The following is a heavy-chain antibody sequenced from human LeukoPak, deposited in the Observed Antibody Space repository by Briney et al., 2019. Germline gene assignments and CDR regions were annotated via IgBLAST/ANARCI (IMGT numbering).Heavy chain of an antibody. J-gene: IGHJ4*02. D-gene: IGHD6-19*01. Sequence: GGSLRLSCAASGFTFSNYAMSWVRQAPGKGLEWVSSISGSGGGTYYADSVKGQFTISRDNSKNTLYLQMNSLRAEDTAVYFCAKSLEWGSGWSLTVDYWGQGTLVTVSS. CDR2: ISGSGGGT. CDR3: AKSLEWGSGWSLTVDY. V-gene: IGHV3-23*01. CDR1: GFTFSNYA.